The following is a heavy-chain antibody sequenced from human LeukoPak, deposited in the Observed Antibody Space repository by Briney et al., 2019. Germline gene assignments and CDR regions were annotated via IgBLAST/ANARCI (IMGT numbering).Heavy chain of an antibody. CDR3: ARGGDYDGYFDY. CDR2: IKEDGSET. CDR1: GFIFKKYW. D-gene: IGHD4-17*01. J-gene: IGHJ4*02. Sequence: PGGSLRLSCAASGFIFKKYWMNWVRQVPGKGLECLANIKEDGSETYYADSVKGRFTISRDNAKNSLYLQMNSLRAEDTAVYYCARGGDYDGYFDYWGQGTLVTVSS. V-gene: IGHV3-7*01.